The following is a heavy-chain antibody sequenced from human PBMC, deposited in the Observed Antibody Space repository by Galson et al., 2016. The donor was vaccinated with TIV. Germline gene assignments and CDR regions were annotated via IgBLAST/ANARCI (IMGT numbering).Heavy chain of an antibody. Sequence: SLRLSCAASGLSVSINYMTWVRQVPGQGLVWVSRTDENGGITNYADSVKGRFTISRDNAKNTLFLQMHSLRVEDTGVYYCARDLAGRDDYWGQGTLVTVSS. J-gene: IGHJ4*02. CDR1: GLSVSINY. CDR2: TDENGGIT. CDR3: ARDLAGRDDY. D-gene: IGHD1-26*01. V-gene: IGHV3-74*01.